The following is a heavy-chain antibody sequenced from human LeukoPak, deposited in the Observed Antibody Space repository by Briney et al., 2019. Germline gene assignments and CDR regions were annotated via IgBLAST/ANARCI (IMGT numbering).Heavy chain of an antibody. V-gene: IGHV4-39*01. Sequence: SETLSLTCTVSGGSISSSSYYWGWIRQPPGKGLGWIGSIYYSGSTYYNPSLESRVTISVDTSKNQFSLKLSSVTAADTAVYYCASFPVAGIANNDAFDIWGQGTMVTVSS. CDR1: GGSISSSSYY. CDR3: ASFPVAGIANNDAFDI. D-gene: IGHD6-19*01. CDR2: IYYSGST. J-gene: IGHJ3*02.